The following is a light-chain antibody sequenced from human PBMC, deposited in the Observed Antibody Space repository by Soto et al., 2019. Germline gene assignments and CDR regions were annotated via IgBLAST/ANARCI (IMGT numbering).Light chain of an antibody. CDR1: QSISDS. J-gene: IGKJ5*01. CDR3: QQYNSYPT. Sequence: DIQMTQSPSTLSASVGDRVTITCRASQSISDSLAWYQQKPGKAPDLLISDASGLERGVPSRFSGSGSGTEFTLTISSLQPDDFATYYCQQYNSYPTFGQGTRLEIK. CDR2: DAS. V-gene: IGKV1-5*01.